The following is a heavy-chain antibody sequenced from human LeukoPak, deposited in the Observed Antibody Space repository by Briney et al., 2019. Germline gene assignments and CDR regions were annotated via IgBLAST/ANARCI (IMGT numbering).Heavy chain of an antibody. CDR1: GDSVSNNNAA. V-gene: IGHV6-1*01. CDR2: TYYRSKWYN. D-gene: IGHD2-8*01. J-gene: IGHJ4*02. Sequence: SQTLSLTCGISGDSVSNNNAAWNWIRQSPSRGLEWLGRTYYRSKWYNDYAVSVKSRITINPDTSKNQFSLQLNSVTPDDTAVYFCARVMYASGRRHTRFDYWGQGTLVTVSS. CDR3: ARVMYASGRRHTRFDY.